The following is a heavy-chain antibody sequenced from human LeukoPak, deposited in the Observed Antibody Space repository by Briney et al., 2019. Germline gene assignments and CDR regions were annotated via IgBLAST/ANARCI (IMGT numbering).Heavy chain of an antibody. Sequence: PSETLSLTCTVSGGSISSGDYYWSWIRQPPGKGLEWIGYIYYSGSTYYNPSLKSRVTISVDTSKNQFSLKLSSVTAADTAVYYCARYDYSNYRCWFDPWGQGTLVTVSS. CDR2: IYYSGST. J-gene: IGHJ5*02. CDR3: ARYDYSNYRCWFDP. CDR1: GGSISSGDYY. V-gene: IGHV4-30-4*08. D-gene: IGHD4-11*01.